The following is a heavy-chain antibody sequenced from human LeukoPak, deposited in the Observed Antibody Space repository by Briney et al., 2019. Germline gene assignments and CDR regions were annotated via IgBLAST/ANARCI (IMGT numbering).Heavy chain of an antibody. Sequence: SVKVSCKASGSTFSSYAISWVRPAPGQGLEWMGGIIPIFGTANYAQKFQGRVTITTDESTSTAYMELSSLRSEDTAVYYCASSILGAYYFDYWGQGTLVTVSS. V-gene: IGHV1-69*05. CDR2: IIPIFGTA. J-gene: IGHJ4*02. CDR3: ASSILGAYYFDY. CDR1: GSTFSSYA.